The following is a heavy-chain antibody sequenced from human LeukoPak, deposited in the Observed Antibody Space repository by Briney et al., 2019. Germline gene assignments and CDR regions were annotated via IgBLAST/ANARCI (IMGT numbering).Heavy chain of an antibody. Sequence: SGTLSLTCTVSGGSISSYYWSWIRQPAGKGLEWIGRIYTSGSTNYNPSLKSRVTMSVDTSKNQFSLKLSSVTAADTAVYYCARSVAAAGTLYYFDYWGQGTLVTVSS. CDR2: IYTSGST. CDR1: GGSISSYY. CDR3: ARSVAAAGTLYYFDY. J-gene: IGHJ4*02. D-gene: IGHD6-13*01. V-gene: IGHV4-4*07.